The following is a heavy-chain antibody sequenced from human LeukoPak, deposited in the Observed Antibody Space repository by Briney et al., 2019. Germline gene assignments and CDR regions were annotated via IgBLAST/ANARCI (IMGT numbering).Heavy chain of an antibody. Sequence: PGGSLRLSCAASGFTFSDYYMSWIRQAPGKGLEWVSYISSSGSTIYYADSVKGRFTTSRDNAKNSLYLQMNSLRAEDTAVYYCARCSVQGYCSGGSCYDYYYYYYMDVWGKGTTVTVSS. V-gene: IGHV3-11*04. J-gene: IGHJ6*03. CDR3: ARCSVQGYCSGGSCYDYYYYYYMDV. D-gene: IGHD2-15*01. CDR1: GFTFSDYY. CDR2: ISSSGSTI.